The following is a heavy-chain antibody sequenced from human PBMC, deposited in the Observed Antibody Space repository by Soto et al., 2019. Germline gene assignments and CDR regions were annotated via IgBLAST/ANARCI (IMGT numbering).Heavy chain of an antibody. CDR2: ISYDGSNK. D-gene: IGHD2-2*03. CDR1: GFTFSSYG. V-gene: IGHV3-30*18. J-gene: IGHJ5*02. CDR3: AKDPHLDSVVVPAADNWFDP. Sequence: GGSVRLSCAASGFTFSSYGMHWVRQAPGKGLEWVAVISYDGSNKYYADSVKGRFTISRDNSKNTLYLQMNSLRAEDTAVYYCAKDPHLDSVVVPAADNWFDPWGQGTLVTVSS.